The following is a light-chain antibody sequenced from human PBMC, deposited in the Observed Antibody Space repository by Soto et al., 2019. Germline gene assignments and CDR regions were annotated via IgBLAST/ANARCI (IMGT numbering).Light chain of an antibody. J-gene: IGKJ1*01. Sequence: DIQMTQSPSSVSASVGDRVTITCRASQGISSWLAWYQQKPGKAPKLLIYAAYSLQSGVQSRFSGSGSGTDFTLTIRCLQSEEFATYYCKQYYSYPRTFGQGTKVDI. V-gene: IGKV1-12*01. CDR2: AAY. CDR3: KQYYSYPRT. CDR1: QGISSW.